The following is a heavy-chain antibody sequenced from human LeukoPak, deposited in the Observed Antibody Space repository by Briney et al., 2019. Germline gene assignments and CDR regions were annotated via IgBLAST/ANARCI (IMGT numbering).Heavy chain of an antibody. V-gene: IGHV3-66*02. CDR3: ARDREGYYGSGSYVY. Sequence: GGSLRLSCAASGFTVSSNYMSWVRQAPGKGLEWVSVIYSGGSTYYADSVKGRFTISRDNSKNTQHLQMNSLRAEDTAVYYCARDREGYYGSGSYVYWGQGTLVTVSS. CDR2: IYSGGST. J-gene: IGHJ4*02. CDR1: GFTVSSNY. D-gene: IGHD3-10*01.